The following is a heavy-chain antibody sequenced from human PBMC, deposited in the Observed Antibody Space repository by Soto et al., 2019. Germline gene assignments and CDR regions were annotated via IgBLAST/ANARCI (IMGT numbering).Heavy chain of an antibody. J-gene: IGHJ5*02. Sequence: QVQLVQSGAEVKKPGSSVKVSCKASGGTFSSYTISWVRQAPGQGLEWMGRIIPILGIANYAQKFQGRVTITADKSTSTAYMELSSLRSEDTAVYYCARESTARITMVRGVISWFDPWGQGTLVTVSS. CDR2: IIPILGIA. V-gene: IGHV1-69*08. CDR1: GGTFSSYT. D-gene: IGHD3-10*01. CDR3: ARESTARITMVRGVISWFDP.